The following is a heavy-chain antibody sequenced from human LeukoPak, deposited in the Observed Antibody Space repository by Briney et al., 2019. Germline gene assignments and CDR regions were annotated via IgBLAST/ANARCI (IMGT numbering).Heavy chain of an antibody. CDR1: GFTFSSYA. CDR3: ARYSSGWRSPFDY. J-gene: IGHJ4*02. CDR2: ISGSGGST. V-gene: IGHV3-23*01. D-gene: IGHD6-19*01. Sequence: PGGSLRLSCAASGFTFSSYAMSWVRQAPGKGLEWVSAISGSGGSTYYADSVKGRFTISRDNSKNTLYLQMNSLRAEDTAVYYCARYSSGWRSPFDYWGQGTLVTVSS.